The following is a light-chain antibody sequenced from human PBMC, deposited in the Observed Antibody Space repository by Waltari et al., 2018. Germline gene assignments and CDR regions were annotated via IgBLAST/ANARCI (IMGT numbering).Light chain of an antibody. V-gene: IGKV3-15*01. CDR3: QQYHKWPPLT. CDR2: GAS. J-gene: IGKJ4*01. Sequence: EIEMTQSPATLSVSPGERATLSCRDSQSVGGNLAWYQQKPGQAPRLLIHGASTRATGVPARFSGSGSGTEFTLTISSLQSEDFAVYYCQQYHKWPPLTFGGGNKVEIK. CDR1: QSVGGN.